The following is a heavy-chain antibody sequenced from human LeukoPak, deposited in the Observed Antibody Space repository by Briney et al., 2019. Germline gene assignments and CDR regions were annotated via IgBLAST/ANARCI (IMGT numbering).Heavy chain of an antibody. D-gene: IGHD6-19*01. Sequence: SETLSLTCTVSGGSISSYYWSWIRQPPGKGLEWIGYIYYSGSTNYNPSLKSRVTISVDTSKNQFSLKLSSVTAAGTAVYYCARHESSGFDYWGQGTLVTVSS. J-gene: IGHJ4*02. CDR1: GGSISSYY. V-gene: IGHV4-59*08. CDR2: IYYSGST. CDR3: ARHESSGFDY.